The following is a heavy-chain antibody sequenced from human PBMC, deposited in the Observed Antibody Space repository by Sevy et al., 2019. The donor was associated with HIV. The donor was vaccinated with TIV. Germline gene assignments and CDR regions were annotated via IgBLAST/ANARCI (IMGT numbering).Heavy chain of an antibody. D-gene: IGHD3-22*01. V-gene: IGHV5-51*01. J-gene: IGHJ4*01. CDR2: IYPDDSDT. CDR1: GYSFTSHW. Sequence: GESLKISCQGSGYSFTSHWIAWVRQMPGKGLEWMGIIYPDDSDTRYSPSFQGQVTFSADKSIFTAHLQWSSLKASDTAIYYCATSRSGYFDGSGYYIYWGQGTQVTVSS. CDR3: ATSRSGYFDGSGYYIY.